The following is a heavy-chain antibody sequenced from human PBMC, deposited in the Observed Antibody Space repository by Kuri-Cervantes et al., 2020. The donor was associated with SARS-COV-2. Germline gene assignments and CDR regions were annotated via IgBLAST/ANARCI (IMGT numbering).Heavy chain of an antibody. V-gene: IGHV1-18*01. D-gene: IGHD2-2*01. CDR3: ARKGVVVPTPVDYYYAMDV. J-gene: IGHJ6*02. CDR2: IGTNNGNK. CDR1: GYSLTNYD. Sequence: ASVKVSCKASGYSLTNYDMIWVRQAPGQGLVWMGWIGTNNGNKVYAQKFQGRVTMTTDTSTNTASMELTSLRSDDTAVYYCARKGVVVPTPVDYYYAMDVWGQGTTVTVSS.